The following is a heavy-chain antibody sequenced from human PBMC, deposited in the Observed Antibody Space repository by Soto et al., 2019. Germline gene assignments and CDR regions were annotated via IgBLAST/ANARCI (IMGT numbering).Heavy chain of an antibody. CDR1: GFTFSSYA. CDR3: ARDPRITMVRGVIPGYYGMDV. V-gene: IGHV3-30-3*01. D-gene: IGHD3-10*01. Sequence: GGSLRLSCAASGFTFSSYAMHWVRQAPGKGLEWVAVISYDGSNKYYADSVKGRFTISRDNSKNTLYLQMNSLRAEDTAVYYCARDPRITMVRGVIPGYYGMDVWGQGTTVTVSS. J-gene: IGHJ6*02. CDR2: ISYDGSNK.